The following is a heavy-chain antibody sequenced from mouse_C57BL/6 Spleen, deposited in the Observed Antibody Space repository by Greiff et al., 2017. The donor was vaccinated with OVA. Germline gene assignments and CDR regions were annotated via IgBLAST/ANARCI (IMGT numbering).Heavy chain of an antibody. D-gene: IGHD3-3*01. CDR2: INPGSGGT. V-gene: IGHV1-54*01. J-gene: IGHJ2*01. CDR1: GYAFTNYL. Sequence: QVQLQQSGAELVRPGTSVKVSCKASGYAFTNYLIEWVKQRPGQGLEWIGVINPGSGGTNYNEKFKGKATLTADKSSSTAYMQLSSLTSEDSAVYFCAREGWDVNCDYWGQGTTLTVSS. CDR3: AREGWDVNCDY.